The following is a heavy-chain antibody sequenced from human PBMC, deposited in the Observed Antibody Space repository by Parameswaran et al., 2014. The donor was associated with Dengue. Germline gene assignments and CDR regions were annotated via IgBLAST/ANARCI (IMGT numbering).Heavy chain of an antibody. V-gene: IGHV4-34*03. Sequence: WIRQPPGKGLEWIGEINHSGSTNYNPSLKSRVTISVDTSKNQFSLKLSSVTAADTAQYYCMVTLAVTAASGYDYYMDVWGKGTTVTVSS. CDR2: INHSGST. D-gene: IGHD5-18*01. J-gene: IGHJ6*03. CDR3: MVTLAVTAASGYDYYMDV.